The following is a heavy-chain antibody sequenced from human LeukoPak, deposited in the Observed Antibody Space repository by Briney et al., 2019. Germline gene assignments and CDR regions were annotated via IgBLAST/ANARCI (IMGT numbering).Heavy chain of an antibody. CDR1: GGSISSYY. CDR2: IYYSGST. Sequence: SETLSLTCTVSGGSISSYYWSWIRQPPGKGLEWIGYIYYSGSTNYNPSLKSRVTISVDTSKNQFSLKLSSVTAADTAVYYCARDDRNFDAFEIWGQGAMVTVSS. V-gene: IGHV4-59*01. J-gene: IGHJ3*02. CDR3: ARDDRNFDAFEI.